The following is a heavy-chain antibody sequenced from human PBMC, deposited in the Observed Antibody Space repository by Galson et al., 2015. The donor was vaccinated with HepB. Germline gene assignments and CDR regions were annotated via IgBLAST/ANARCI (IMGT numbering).Heavy chain of an antibody. CDR2: IRSKASSYAT. D-gene: IGHD3-22*01. CDR1: GFTFSGSA. J-gene: IGHJ4*02. V-gene: IGHV3-73*01. CDR3: TRICVTIIVVVILDY. Sequence: SLRLSCAASGFTFSGSAMHWVRQTPGKGLEWVGRIRSKASSYATAYAASVKGRFTIFRDDSKSTAYLQMNSLKTEDTAVYYCTRICVTIIVVVILDYWGQGTLVTVSS.